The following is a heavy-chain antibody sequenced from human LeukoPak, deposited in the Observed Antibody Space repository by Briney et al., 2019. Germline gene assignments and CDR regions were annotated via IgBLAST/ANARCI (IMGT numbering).Heavy chain of an antibody. Sequence: GGSLRLSCTASGFTFSNYGMHWVRQAPGKGLEWVAFIRNDGSIKYYADSVKGRFTISRDNSRNTLYLQMNSLGAEDTAVYYCARNGVELRFPLMDVWGKGTTVTVSS. CDR2: IRNDGSIK. CDR3: ARNGVELRFPLMDV. V-gene: IGHV3-30*02. D-gene: IGHD3-3*01. J-gene: IGHJ6*04. CDR1: GFTFSNYG.